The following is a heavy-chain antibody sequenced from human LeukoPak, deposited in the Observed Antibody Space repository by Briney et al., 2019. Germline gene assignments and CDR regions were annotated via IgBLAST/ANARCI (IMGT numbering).Heavy chain of an antibody. CDR2: ISAYNGNA. V-gene: IGHV1-18*01. CDR1: GGNFSTYA. J-gene: IGHJ4*02. Sequence: ASVKVSCKASGGNFSTYAITWVRQAPGQGLEWMGWISAYNGNADYAQKLQGRVTMTTDTSTNTAYMELRSLRSDDTAVYYCARSRYYDILTGYFPDYWGQGTLVTVSS. D-gene: IGHD3-9*01. CDR3: ARSRYYDILTGYFPDY.